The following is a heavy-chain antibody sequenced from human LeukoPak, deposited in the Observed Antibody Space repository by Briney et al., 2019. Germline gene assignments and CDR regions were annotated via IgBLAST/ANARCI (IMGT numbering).Heavy chain of an antibody. CDR2: INHSGST. Sequence: SETLSLTCAVYGGSLSGSYWSWIRQPPGKGLEWIGEINHSGSTNYNPSLKSRVTISVDTSKNQFSLKLSSVTAADTAVYYCARTFQNWGSPFDYWGQGTLVTVSS. J-gene: IGHJ4*02. CDR1: GGSLSGSY. V-gene: IGHV4-34*01. CDR3: ARTFQNWGSPFDY. D-gene: IGHD7-27*01.